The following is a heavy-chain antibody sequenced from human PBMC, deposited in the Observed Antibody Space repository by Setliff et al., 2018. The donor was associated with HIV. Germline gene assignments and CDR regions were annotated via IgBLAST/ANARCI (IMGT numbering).Heavy chain of an antibody. CDR3: ARRIYGNNPYFDY. CDR1: GYSIGSGYY. CDR2: IYHNGIT. J-gene: IGHJ4*02. V-gene: IGHV4-38-2*01. D-gene: IGHD4-17*01. Sequence: SETLSLTCGVSGYSIGSGYYWGWIRQPPGKGLEWIGSIYHNGITYYNPSLKSRVTISVDTSQNQFSLKLSSVTAADTAIYYCARRIYGNNPYFDYWSQGTLVTVPQ.